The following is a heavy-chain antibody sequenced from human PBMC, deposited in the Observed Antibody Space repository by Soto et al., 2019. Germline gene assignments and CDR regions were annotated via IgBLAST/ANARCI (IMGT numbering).Heavy chain of an antibody. CDR3: ARDQPPFYDILTGYPRGYYYYGMDV. CDR1: GGSISSYY. D-gene: IGHD3-9*01. J-gene: IGHJ6*02. V-gene: IGHV4-59*01. CDR2: IYHSGST. Sequence: PSETLSLTCTVSGGSISSYYWSWIRQPPGKGLEWIGYIYHSGSTYYNPSLKSRVTISVDTSKNQFSLKLSSVTAADTAVYYCARDQPPFYDILTGYPRGYYYYGMDVWGQGTTVTVSS.